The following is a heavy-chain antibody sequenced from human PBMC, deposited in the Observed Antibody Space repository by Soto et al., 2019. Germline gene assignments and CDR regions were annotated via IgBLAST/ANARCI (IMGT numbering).Heavy chain of an antibody. J-gene: IGHJ5*01. D-gene: IGHD3-10*01. Sequence: SETLSLTCTVSGGSISSGDYYWSWLRQSPGKGLEWIGYNYYSGSTYYNPTLKSPVTISIDTSKNQFSLKLSSVTAADTTVYYCARERVPSYIHHTWFDSWGQGTLVTVSS. CDR2: NYYSGST. CDR1: GGSISSGDYY. V-gene: IGHV4-30-4*01. CDR3: ARERVPSYIHHTWFDS.